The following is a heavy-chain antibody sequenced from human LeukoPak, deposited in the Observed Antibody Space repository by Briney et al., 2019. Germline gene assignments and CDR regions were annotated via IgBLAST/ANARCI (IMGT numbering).Heavy chain of an antibody. CDR1: RYTFTSYG. CDR2: ISAYNGNT. CDR3: ARDRSTAMVTDYYYGMDV. V-gene: IGHV1-18*01. Sequence: ASVKVSCKASRYTFTSYGISWVRQAPGQGLEWMGWISAYNGNTNYAQKLQGRVTMTTDTSTSTAYMELRSLRSDDTAVYYCARDRSTAMVTDYYYGMDVWGQGTTVTVSS. J-gene: IGHJ6*02. D-gene: IGHD5-18*01.